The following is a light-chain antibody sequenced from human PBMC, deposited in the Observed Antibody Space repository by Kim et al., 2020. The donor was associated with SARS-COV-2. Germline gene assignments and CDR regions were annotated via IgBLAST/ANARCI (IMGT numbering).Light chain of an antibody. CDR3: QQSYSLPPI. CDR1: AGISTW. J-gene: IGKJ3*01. V-gene: IGKV1-12*01. Sequence: DIQMTQSPSSVSASVGDSVTMTCRASAGISTWLAWYQQKPGKAPNLLIYAASDLQSEVPSRFSGSGSGTVFTLTINSLQPEDIGTYFCQQSYSLPPIFGPGTKVDIK. CDR2: AAS.